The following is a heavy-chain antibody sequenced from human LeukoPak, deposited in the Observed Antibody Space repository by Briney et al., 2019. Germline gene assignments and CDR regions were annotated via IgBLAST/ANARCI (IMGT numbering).Heavy chain of an antibody. Sequence: AGRSLRLSCAASGFTFSSYSMNWVRQAPGKGLEWVSSISSSSSYIYYADSVKGRFTISRDNAKNSLYLQMNSLRAEDTAVYYCARVPRSYYYYYYMDVWGKGTTVTVSS. CDR3: ARVPRSYYYYYYMDV. CDR2: ISSSSSYI. V-gene: IGHV3-21*01. J-gene: IGHJ6*03. CDR1: GFTFSSYS.